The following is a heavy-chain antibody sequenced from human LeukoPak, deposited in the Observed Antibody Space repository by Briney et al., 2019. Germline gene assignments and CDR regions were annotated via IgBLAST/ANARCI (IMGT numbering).Heavy chain of an antibody. D-gene: IGHD5-24*01. CDR2: INPNSGGT. Sequence: ASVKVSCKASGYTFTSYGISWVRQAPGQGLEWMGWINPNSGGTNYAQKFQGRVTMTRDTSISTAYMELSSLRSEDTAVYYCARTSRDGYPTAGWFDPWGQGTLVTVSS. J-gene: IGHJ5*02. CDR1: GYTFTSYG. CDR3: ARTSRDGYPTAGWFDP. V-gene: IGHV1-2*02.